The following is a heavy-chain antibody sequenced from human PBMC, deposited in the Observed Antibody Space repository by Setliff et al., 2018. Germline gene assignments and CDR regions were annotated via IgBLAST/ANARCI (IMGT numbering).Heavy chain of an antibody. V-gene: IGHV3-23*01. CDR3: ARDRGGTNPWFDS. J-gene: IGHJ5*01. Sequence: GGSLRLSCEASGFTFSSYAMNWVRQAPGKGLEWVSGIRSNGGATYYAHSVRGRSTISRDSSKNTLYLQMNSLTAEDTAMYYCARDRGGTNPWFDSWGQGTLVTVSS. D-gene: IGHD3-10*01. CDR1: GFTFSSYA. CDR2: IRSNGGAT.